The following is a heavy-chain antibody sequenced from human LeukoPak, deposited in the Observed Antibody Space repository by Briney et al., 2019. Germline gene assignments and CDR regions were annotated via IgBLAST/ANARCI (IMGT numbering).Heavy chain of an antibody. J-gene: IGHJ4*02. CDR3: VNSPYLYGSGAYIDY. V-gene: IGHV3-64D*06. CDR2: ISCNGGGT. CDR1: GFTFSSYA. D-gene: IGHD3-10*01. Sequence: PGGSLRLSCSASGFTFSSYAMHWVRQAPGKGLEYVSAISCNGGGTYYADSVKGRFTISRDNSKNTLYLQMSSLRAEDTAVYYCVNSPYLYGSGAYIDYWGQGTLVTVSS.